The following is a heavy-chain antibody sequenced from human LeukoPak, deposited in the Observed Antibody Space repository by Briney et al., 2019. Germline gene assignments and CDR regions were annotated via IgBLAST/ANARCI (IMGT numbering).Heavy chain of an antibody. CDR2: ISGSGGST. J-gene: IGHJ4*02. V-gene: IGHV3-23*01. CDR1: GFTFSSYA. D-gene: IGHD6-19*01. CDR3: AKDMWIAVAGGFDY. Sequence: GGSLRLSCAASGFTFSSYAMSWVRQAPGKGLEWVSAISGSGGSTYYADSVKGRFTISRDNSKNTLYLQMNSLRAEDTAAYYCAKDMWIAVAGGFDYWAREPWSPSPQ.